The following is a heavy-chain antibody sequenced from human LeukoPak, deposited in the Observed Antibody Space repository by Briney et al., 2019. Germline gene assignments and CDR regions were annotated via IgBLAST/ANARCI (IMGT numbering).Heavy chain of an antibody. CDR1: GFTFNTYG. CDR2: IWYDGTNK. J-gene: IGHJ3*02. D-gene: IGHD3-10*01. V-gene: IGHV3-33*01. Sequence: PGRSLRLSCAASGFTFNTYGMHWVRQAPGKGLEWVALIWYDGTNKYYGDSVKGRFTISRDNSKNTLYLQMNSLRAEDTAVYYCARGRFGELSVATFDIWGQGTMVTVSS. CDR3: ARGRFGELSVATFDI.